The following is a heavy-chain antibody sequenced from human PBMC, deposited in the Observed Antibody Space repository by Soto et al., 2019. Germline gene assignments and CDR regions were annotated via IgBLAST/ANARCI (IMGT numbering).Heavy chain of an antibody. J-gene: IGHJ4*02. CDR3: AKDLDYYGSGSYYTPDY. CDR2: ISYDGSNK. V-gene: IGHV3-30*18. Sequence: GGSLRLSCAASGFTFSSYGMHWVRQAPGKGLEWVAVISYDGSNKYYADSVKGRFTISRDNSKNTLYLQMNSLRAEDTAVYYCAKDLDYYGSGSYYTPDYWGQGTLVTVYS. CDR1: GFTFSSYG. D-gene: IGHD3-10*01.